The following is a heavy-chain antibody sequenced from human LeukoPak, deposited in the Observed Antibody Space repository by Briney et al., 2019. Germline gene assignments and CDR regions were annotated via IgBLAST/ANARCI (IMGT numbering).Heavy chain of an antibody. CDR2: IYYSGST. CDR1: GGSISSGGYY. Sequence: SETLSLTCTVSGGSISSGGYYWSWIRQHPGKGLEWIGYIYYSGSTYYNPSLKSRVTISVDTSKNQFSLKLSSATAADTAVYYCARLVTTVTTFEASDGMDVWGQGTTVTVSS. V-gene: IGHV4-31*03. D-gene: IGHD4-17*01. CDR3: ARLVTTVTTFEASDGMDV. J-gene: IGHJ6*02.